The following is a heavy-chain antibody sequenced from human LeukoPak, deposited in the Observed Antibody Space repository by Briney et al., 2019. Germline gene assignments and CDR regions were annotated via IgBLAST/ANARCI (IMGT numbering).Heavy chain of an antibody. V-gene: IGHV3-21*01. D-gene: IGHD2-2*02. CDR2: ISSSSSYI. CDR3: ARSGYCSSTSCYKSAFDI. Sequence: GGSLRLSCAASGFTFSSYSMNWVRQAPGKGLEWVSSISSSSSYIYYADSVKGRFTISRDNAKNSLYLQMNSLRAEDTAVYYCARSGYCSSTSCYKSAFDIWGQGTMVTVSS. CDR1: GFTFSSYS. J-gene: IGHJ3*02.